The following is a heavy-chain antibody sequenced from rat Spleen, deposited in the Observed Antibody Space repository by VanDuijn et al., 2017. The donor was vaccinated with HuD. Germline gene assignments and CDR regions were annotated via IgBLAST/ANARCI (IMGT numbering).Heavy chain of an antibody. Sequence: EVQLQESGPGLVKPSQSLSLTCSVTGYSITRNYRWNWIRKFPGNKLEWMGYINSAGSTNYNPSLKSRISITRDTSKNQFFLQVNSVTTEDTGTYYCVRSGTGWELRYFDYWGQGVMVTVSS. J-gene: IGHJ2*01. V-gene: IGHV3-3*01. CDR3: VRSGTGWELRYFDY. CDR1: GYSITRNYR. CDR2: INSAGST. D-gene: IGHD5-1*01.